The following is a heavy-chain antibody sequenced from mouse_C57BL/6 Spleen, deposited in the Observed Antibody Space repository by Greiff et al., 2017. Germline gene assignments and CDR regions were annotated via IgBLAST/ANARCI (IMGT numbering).Heavy chain of an antibody. CDR3: ARRSGSSYGWYFDV. D-gene: IGHD1-1*01. J-gene: IGHJ1*03. CDR1: GYAFTNYL. Sequence: QVQLKESGAELVRPGTSVKVSCKASGYAFTNYLIEWVKQRPGQGLEWIGVINPGSGGTNYNEKFKGKATLTADKSSSTAYMQLSSLTSEDSAVYFCARRSGSSYGWYFDVWGTGTTVTVSS. V-gene: IGHV1-54*01. CDR2: INPGSGGT.